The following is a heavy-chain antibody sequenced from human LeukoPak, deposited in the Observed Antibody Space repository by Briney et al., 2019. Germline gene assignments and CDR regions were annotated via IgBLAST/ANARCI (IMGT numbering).Heavy chain of an antibody. V-gene: IGHV1-24*01. Sequence: GASVKVSCKVSGYTLTELSMHWVRQAPGKGLEWMGGFDPEDGETIYAQKFQGRVTMTEDTSTDTAYMELSSLRSEDTAVYYCATVGVVPAAYYYYYGMDVWGQGTTVTVSS. CDR3: ATVGVVPAAYYYYYGMDV. D-gene: IGHD2-2*01. CDR1: GYTLTELS. CDR2: FDPEDGET. J-gene: IGHJ6*02.